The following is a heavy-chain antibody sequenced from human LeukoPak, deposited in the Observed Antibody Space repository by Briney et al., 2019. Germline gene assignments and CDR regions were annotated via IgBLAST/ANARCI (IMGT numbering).Heavy chain of an antibody. CDR3: AREMDIVVVPAAPFDY. J-gene: IGHJ4*02. V-gene: IGHV3-7*03. Sequence: GGSLRLSCVASGFTFSSTTMGWVRQAPGKGLEWVANIKQDGSEKYYVDSVKGRFTISRDNAKNSLYLQMNSLRAEDTAVYYCAREMDIVVVPAAPFDYWGQGTLVTVSS. D-gene: IGHD2-2*03. CDR1: GFTFSSTT. CDR2: IKQDGSEK.